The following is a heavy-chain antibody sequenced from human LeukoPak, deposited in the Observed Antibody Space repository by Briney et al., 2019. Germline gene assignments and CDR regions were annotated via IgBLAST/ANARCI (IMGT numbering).Heavy chain of an antibody. Sequence: SETLSLTCTVSGGSISSYYWSWIRQPAGKGLERIGRIYTSGSTNYNPSLKSRVTMSVDTSKNQFSLKLSSVTAADTAAYYCARGLSRLVPSYYYYYMDVWGKGTTVTVSS. D-gene: IGHD6-19*01. V-gene: IGHV4-4*07. CDR1: GGSISSYY. CDR2: IYTSGST. J-gene: IGHJ6*03. CDR3: ARGLSRLVPSYYYYYMDV.